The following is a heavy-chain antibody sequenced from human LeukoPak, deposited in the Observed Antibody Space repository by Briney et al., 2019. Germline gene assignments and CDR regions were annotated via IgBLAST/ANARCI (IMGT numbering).Heavy chain of an antibody. V-gene: IGHV4-59*08. CDR3: AIEGRIAAAGRLDY. Sequence: SETLSLTCTVSGGSISSYYWSWIRQPPGKGLEWIGYIYYSGSTNYNPSLKSRVTISVDTSKNQFSLKLSSVTAADTAVYYCAIEGRIAAAGRLDYWGQGTLVTVSS. CDR1: GGSISSYY. CDR2: IYYSGST. J-gene: IGHJ4*02. D-gene: IGHD6-13*01.